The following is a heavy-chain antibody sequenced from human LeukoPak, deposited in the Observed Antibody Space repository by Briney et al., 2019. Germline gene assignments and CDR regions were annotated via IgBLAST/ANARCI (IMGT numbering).Heavy chain of an antibody. V-gene: IGHV4-34*01. CDR2: INHSGST. CDR1: GGSFSGYY. J-gene: IGHJ3*02. CDR3: AREARVDRAFDI. D-gene: IGHD3-9*01. Sequence: SQSLSLTCAVYGGSFSGYYWSWIRQPPGNGLEWIGEINHSGSTSYNPSLKSRVTISVDTSKNQYSLKLSSVTAADTAVYFCAREARVDRAFDIWGQGTMVTVSA.